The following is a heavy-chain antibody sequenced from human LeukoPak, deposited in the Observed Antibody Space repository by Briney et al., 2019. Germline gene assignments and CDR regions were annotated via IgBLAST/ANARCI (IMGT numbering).Heavy chain of an antibody. Sequence: GGSLRLSCAASGFTVSRNYMSWVRQAPGKGLEWVSVIYSGGSTYYADSVKGRFTISRDNPKNTLYLQMNSLRAEDTSVYYCARDGDGYNSFDYWGQGTLVTVSS. V-gene: IGHV3-66*01. J-gene: IGHJ4*02. CDR1: GFTVSRNY. CDR2: IYSGGST. CDR3: ARDGDGYNSFDY. D-gene: IGHD5-24*01.